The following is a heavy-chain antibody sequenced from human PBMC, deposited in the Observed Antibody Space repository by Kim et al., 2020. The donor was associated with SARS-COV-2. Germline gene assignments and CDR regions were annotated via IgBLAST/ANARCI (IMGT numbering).Heavy chain of an antibody. CDR2: ISGSGGST. CDR3: AKDAIVATMALY. CDR1: GFTFSSYA. D-gene: IGHD5-12*01. V-gene: IGHV3-23*01. Sequence: GGSLRLSCAASGFTFSSYAMSWVRQAPGKWMEWGSAISGSGGSTYYADSVKGRFTITRDNSKNTLYLQMNSLRAEDTAVYYCAKDAIVATMALYWGQGTLVTVSS. J-gene: IGHJ4*02.